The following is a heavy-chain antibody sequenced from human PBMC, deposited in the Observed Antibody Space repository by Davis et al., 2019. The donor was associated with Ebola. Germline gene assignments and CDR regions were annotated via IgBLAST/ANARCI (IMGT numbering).Heavy chain of an antibody. J-gene: IGHJ6*04. Sequence: AASVKVSCKASGYTFTGYYMHWVRQAPGQGLEWMGRINPNSGGTNYAQKFQGRVTMTRETSISTAYMELSRLRSDDTAVYYCATLWFGELLGMDVWGKGTTVTVSS. V-gene: IGHV1-2*06. D-gene: IGHD3-10*01. CDR3: ATLWFGELLGMDV. CDR1: GYTFTGYY. CDR2: INPNSGGT.